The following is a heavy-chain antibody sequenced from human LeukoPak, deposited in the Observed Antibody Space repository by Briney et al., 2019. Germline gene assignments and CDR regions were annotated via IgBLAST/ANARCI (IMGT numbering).Heavy chain of an antibody. CDR1: GSTFSSYW. D-gene: IGHD6-6*01. CDR3: AKERGSSGYFDY. Sequence: PGGSLRLSCAASGSTFSSYWMSWVRQAPGKGLEWVANIKQDGSEKYYVDSVKGRFTISRDNSKNSLYLQMNSLRTEDTALYYCAKERGSSGYFDYWGQGTLVTVSS. J-gene: IGHJ4*02. CDR2: IKQDGSEK. V-gene: IGHV3-7*03.